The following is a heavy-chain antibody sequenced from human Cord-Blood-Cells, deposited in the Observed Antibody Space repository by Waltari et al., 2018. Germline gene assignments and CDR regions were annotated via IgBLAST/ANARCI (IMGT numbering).Heavy chain of an antibody. V-gene: IGHV4-34*01. J-gene: IGHJ3*02. D-gene: IGHD3-10*01. Sequence: QVQLQQWGAGLLKPSETLSLTCAVYGGSFSCYYWSWIRQPPGKGLWWIAEINHSVSTHYNPSLKSRVTISGDTSKNQFSLKLSSVTAADTAVYYCASAMVRGVGHAFDIWGQGTMVTVSS. CDR3: ASAMVRGVGHAFDI. CDR1: GGSFSCYY. CDR2: INHSVST.